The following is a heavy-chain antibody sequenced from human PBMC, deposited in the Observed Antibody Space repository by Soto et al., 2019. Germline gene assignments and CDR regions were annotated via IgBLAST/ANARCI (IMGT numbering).Heavy chain of an antibody. CDR2: IYATGTT. J-gene: IGHJ5*02. Sequence: KTSETLSLTCTVSGASISGFYWSWIRKSAGKGLEWIGRIYATGTTDYNPSLKSRVMMSVDTSKKQFSLKLRSVTAADTAVYYCVRDGTKTLRDWFDPWGQVISVTVSS. CDR1: GASISGFY. V-gene: IGHV4-4*07. CDR3: VRDGTKTLRDWFDP. D-gene: IGHD1-1*01.